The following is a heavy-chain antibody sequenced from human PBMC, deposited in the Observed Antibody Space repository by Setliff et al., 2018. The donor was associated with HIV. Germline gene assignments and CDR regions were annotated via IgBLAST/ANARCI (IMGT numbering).Heavy chain of an antibody. CDR1: GGSISGGGYY. D-gene: IGHD6-6*01. CDR3: ARGGGTSSPIDYHYYIDV. CDR2: IYYIGNT. V-gene: IGHV4-31*03. J-gene: IGHJ6*03. Sequence: SETLSLTCTVSGGSISGGGYYWSWIRQHPGKGLDWIGNIYYIGNTDYNPSLKSRVTISIDTSKNQFSLKLSSVTAADTAIYYCARGGGTSSPIDYHYYIDVWGKGTTVTVSS.